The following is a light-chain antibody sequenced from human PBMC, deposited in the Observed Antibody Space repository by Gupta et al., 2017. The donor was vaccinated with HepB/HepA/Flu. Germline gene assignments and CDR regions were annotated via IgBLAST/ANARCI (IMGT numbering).Light chain of an antibody. V-gene: IGLV8-61*01. CDR3: VLYMGSGIWV. CDR1: SRSVSSSHD. Sequence: MVTQDRPFSVSPVWTVTLDGGLTSRSVSSSHDPSWYQQTPGQAPRTLIYNTNTRYSVFADRFSGSILGNKATLTITVQQADDDCYYSCVLYMGSGIWVFGGGTKLTVL. CDR2: NTN. J-gene: IGLJ3*02.